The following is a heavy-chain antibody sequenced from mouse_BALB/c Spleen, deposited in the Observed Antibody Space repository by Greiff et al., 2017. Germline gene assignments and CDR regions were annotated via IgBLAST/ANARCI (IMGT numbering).Heavy chain of an antibody. V-gene: IGHV1-67*01. J-gene: IGHJ4*01. CDR2: ISTYYGNT. Sequence: LVESGPELVRPGVSVKISCKGSSYTFTDYAMHWVKQSHAKSLEWIGVISTYYGNTNYNQKFKGKATMTVDKSSSTAYMELARLTSEDSAVYYCAREGLLYAMDYWGQGTSVTVSS. D-gene: IGHD2-3*01. CDR1: SYTFTDYA. CDR3: AREGLLYAMDY.